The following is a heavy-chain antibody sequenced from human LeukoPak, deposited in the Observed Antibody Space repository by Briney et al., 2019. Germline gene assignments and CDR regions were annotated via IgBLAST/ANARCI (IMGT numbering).Heavy chain of an antibody. CDR2: ISGSGGST. CDR3: AEFEWLAREVDY. Sequence: GGSMRLSCAASGFTFSSYAMHWVRQAPGKGLEWVSAISGSGGSTYYADSVKGRFTISRDNSKNTLYLQMNSLRAEDTAFDKGAEFEWLAREVDYWGQGTLVTVSS. V-gene: IGHV3-23*01. CDR1: GFTFSSYA. D-gene: IGHD6-19*01. J-gene: IGHJ4*02.